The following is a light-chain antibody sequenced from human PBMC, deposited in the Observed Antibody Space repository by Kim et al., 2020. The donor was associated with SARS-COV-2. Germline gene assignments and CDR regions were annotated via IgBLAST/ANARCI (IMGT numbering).Light chain of an antibody. Sequence: EVGTPQSPATLSLSLGERATLSCRATENVNHNLAWYQQKPGQPPRLLISETSTRATGVPARFSGSGSGTEFNLTISSLQSEDFAVYYCHQYNNWPPYTFGQGNKLEI. CDR2: ETS. V-gene: IGKV3-15*01. CDR1: ENVNHN. J-gene: IGKJ2*01. CDR3: HQYNNWPPYT.